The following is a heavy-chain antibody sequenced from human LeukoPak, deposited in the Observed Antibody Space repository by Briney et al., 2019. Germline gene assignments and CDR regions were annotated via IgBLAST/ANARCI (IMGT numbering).Heavy chain of an antibody. CDR3: ARGGCSSTSCYIPDV. CDR2: ISGSSGII. J-gene: IGHJ6*02. Sequence: PGRSLRLSCAASGFTFNTYTMNWVRQAPGKGLEWVSYISGSSGIIDYADSVRGRFTISRDNAKNSLYLQMNSLRAEDTAVYYCARGGCSSTSCYIPDVWGQGTTVTVSS. CDR1: GFTFNTYT. D-gene: IGHD2-2*02. V-gene: IGHV3-48*01.